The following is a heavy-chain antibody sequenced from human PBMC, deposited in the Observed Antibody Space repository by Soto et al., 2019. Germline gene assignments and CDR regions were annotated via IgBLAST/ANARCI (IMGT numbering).Heavy chain of an antibody. CDR1: GGSISSYY. J-gene: IGHJ6*03. Sequence: PSETLSLTCTVSGGSISSYYWSWIRQPPGKGLEWTGYIYYSGSTNYNPSLKSRVTISVDTSKNQFSLKLSSVTAADTAVYYCARHKDYYYYYYMDVWGKGTTVTVSS. CDR3: ARHKDYYYYYYMDV. V-gene: IGHV4-59*08. CDR2: IYYSGST.